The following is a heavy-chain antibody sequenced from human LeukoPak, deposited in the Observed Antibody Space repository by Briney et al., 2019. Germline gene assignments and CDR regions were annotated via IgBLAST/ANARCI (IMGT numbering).Heavy chain of an antibody. V-gene: IGHV3-21*05. CDR2: ISSSSSYT. CDR3: ARDAQNYGMDV. J-gene: IGHJ6*02. CDR1: GLTFSSYD. Sequence: PGGSLRLSCSASGLTFSSYDMNWARQAPGKGLEWVSYISSSSSYTNYAESVKGRFTISRDNAKNSLYLQMNSLRAEDTAVYYCARDAQNYGMDVWGQGTTVTVSS.